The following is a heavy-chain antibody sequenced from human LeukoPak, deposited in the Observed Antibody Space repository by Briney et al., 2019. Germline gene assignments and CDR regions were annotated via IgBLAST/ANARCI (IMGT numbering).Heavy chain of an antibody. CDR2: IYYSWST. D-gene: IGHD6-13*01. J-gene: IGHJ4*02. V-gene: IGHV4-59*08. CDR3: ARSKWDSSSWYSDVFDY. CDR1: SGFISRYY. Sequence: SETMSLTCTVSSGFISRYYWSWIRQPPGKGLEWVGYIYYSWSTKYNLSLKSRVTISVDTSKNQFSLKLSSVTAADTAVYYCARSKWDSSSWYSDVFDYWGQGTLVTVSS.